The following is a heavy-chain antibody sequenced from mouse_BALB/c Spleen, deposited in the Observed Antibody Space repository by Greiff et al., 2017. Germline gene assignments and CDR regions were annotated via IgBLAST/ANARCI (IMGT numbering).Heavy chain of an antibody. CDR1: GYAFRSYW. Sequence: QVQLQQSGAELVRPGSSVKISCKASGYAFRSYWMNWVKQRPGQGLEWIGQIYPGDGDTNYNGKFKGKATLTADKSSSTAYMQLSSLTSEDSAVYFCARGGFFDYWGQGTTLTVSS. V-gene: IGHV1-80*01. CDR2: IYPGDGDT. J-gene: IGHJ2*01. CDR3: ARGGFFDY.